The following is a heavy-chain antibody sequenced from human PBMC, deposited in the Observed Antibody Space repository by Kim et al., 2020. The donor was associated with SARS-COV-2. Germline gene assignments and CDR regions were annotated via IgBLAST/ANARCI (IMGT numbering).Heavy chain of an antibody. D-gene: IGHD4-17*01. Sequence: PSLKSRVTISVDTSKNPFSLKLSSVTAADTAVYYCARRSTVTTYYYGMDVWGQGTTVTVSS. J-gene: IGHJ6*02. V-gene: IGHV4-31*02. CDR3: ARRSTVTTYYYGMDV.